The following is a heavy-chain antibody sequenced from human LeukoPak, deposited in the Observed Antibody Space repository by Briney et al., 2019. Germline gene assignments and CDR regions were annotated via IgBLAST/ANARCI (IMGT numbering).Heavy chain of an antibody. Sequence: GGSLRLSCAASGFTFSSYWMHWVRQAPGKGLVWVSRINSDGSSTSYADSVKGRLTISRDNAKNTLYLQMNSLRAEDTAVYYCAKVSGYSGYDSPYYYYGMDVWGQGTTVTVSS. CDR3: AKVSGYSGYDSPYYYYGMDV. CDR1: GFTFSSYW. J-gene: IGHJ6*02. V-gene: IGHV3-74*01. CDR2: INSDGSST. D-gene: IGHD5-12*01.